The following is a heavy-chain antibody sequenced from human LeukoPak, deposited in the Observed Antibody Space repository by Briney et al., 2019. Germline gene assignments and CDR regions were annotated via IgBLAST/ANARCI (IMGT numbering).Heavy chain of an antibody. CDR1: GFTFTTYG. D-gene: IGHD3-10*01. CDR3: AKVLLWFGEFSHFDY. CDR2: IRYDGSDK. J-gene: IGHJ4*02. V-gene: IGHV3-30*02. Sequence: GGSLRLSCSASGFTFTTYGMHWVRQAPGKGLEWVAFIRYDGSDKYYADSVKGRFTISRDNSKNTLYLQMNSLRAEDTAVYYCAKVLLWFGEFSHFDYWGQGTLVTVSS.